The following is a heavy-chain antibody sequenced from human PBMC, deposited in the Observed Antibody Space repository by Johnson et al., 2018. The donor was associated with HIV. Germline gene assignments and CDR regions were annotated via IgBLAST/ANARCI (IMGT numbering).Heavy chain of an antibody. D-gene: IGHD6-13*01. J-gene: IGHJ3*02. V-gene: IGHV3-64*01. Sequence: VQLVESGGGLVQPGGSLRLSCAASGFTFSSYAMHWVRQAPGKGLEYVSAISSNGGTTYYANSVKGRFTISRDKSKNTLYLQMGSLRAEDTAIYYCARGYSSSSDDAFDIWGQGTLVTVSS. CDR1: GFTFSSYA. CDR2: ISSNGGTT. CDR3: ARGYSSSSDDAFDI.